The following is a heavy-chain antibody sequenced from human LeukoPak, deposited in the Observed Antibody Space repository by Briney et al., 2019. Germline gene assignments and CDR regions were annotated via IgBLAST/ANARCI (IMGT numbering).Heavy chain of an antibody. Sequence: SVKVSCKASGGTFSSYAISWARQAPGQGLEWMGGIIPIFGTANYAQKFQGRVTITADESTSTAYMELSSLRSEDTAVYYCASGESDTARYYFDYWGQGTLVTVSS. CDR2: IIPIFGTA. D-gene: IGHD5-18*01. J-gene: IGHJ4*02. CDR1: GGTFSSYA. V-gene: IGHV1-69*13. CDR3: ASGESDTARYYFDY.